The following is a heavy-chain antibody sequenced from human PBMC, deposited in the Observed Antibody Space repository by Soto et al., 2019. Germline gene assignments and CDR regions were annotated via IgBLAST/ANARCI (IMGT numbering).Heavy chain of an antibody. Sequence: SETLSLTCTVSDGSISSYYWSWIRQPPGKGLEWIGYIYYSGSTNYNPSLKSRVTISVDTSKNQFSLKLSSVTAADTAVYYCARVAYSSGYGRLYYFDYWGQGTLVTVSS. CDR1: DGSISSYY. D-gene: IGHD6-19*01. CDR3: ARVAYSSGYGRLYYFDY. V-gene: IGHV4-59*01. CDR2: IYYSGST. J-gene: IGHJ4*02.